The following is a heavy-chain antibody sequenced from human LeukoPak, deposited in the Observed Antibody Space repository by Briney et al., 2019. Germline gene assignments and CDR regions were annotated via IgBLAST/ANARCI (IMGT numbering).Heavy chain of an antibody. CDR3: ARWSHVSGRWFLDN. D-gene: IGHD3-10*01. Sequence: GGSLRLSCEASGFRLDNYWMTWVRQAPGKGLEWVADINEDGSKIYSLDSVKGRFTISRDNAKNSLSLQLNTLRAEDTAVYYCARWSHVSGRWFLDNWGRGTLVSVAS. V-gene: IGHV3-7*05. CDR1: GFRLDNYW. CDR2: INEDGSKI. J-gene: IGHJ4*02.